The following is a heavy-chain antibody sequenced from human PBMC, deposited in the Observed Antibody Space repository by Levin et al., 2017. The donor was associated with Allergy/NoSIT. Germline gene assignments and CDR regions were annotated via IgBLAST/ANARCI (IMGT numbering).Heavy chain of an antibody. Sequence: PGGSLRLSCKSSGYTYTSYWIGWVRQTPGKGLEWMGLIYPGESDIRYSPTFPGQVTISADKSISTAYLQWGSLKASDTGLYYCVRGDCGGDCYSRFYGMDVWGQGTTVTVSS. D-gene: IGHD2-21*02. J-gene: IGHJ6*02. V-gene: IGHV5-51*01. CDR2: IYPGESDI. CDR3: VRGDCGGDCYSRFYGMDV. CDR1: GYTYTSYW.